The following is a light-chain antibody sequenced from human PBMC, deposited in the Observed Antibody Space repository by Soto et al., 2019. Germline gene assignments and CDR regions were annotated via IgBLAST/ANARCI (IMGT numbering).Light chain of an antibody. CDR3: QQHKDYPLT. CDR1: HDISSY. Sequence: DIQLTQSPSFLCSSVGDRVTITCRASHDISSYLTWYQQKPGKAPTVLIYAASTLQGGVPSRFSGSGSGTEFTLTISSLQSEDFASYYCQQHKDYPLTFGRGTRLEIK. CDR2: AAS. V-gene: IGKV1-9*01. J-gene: IGKJ5*01.